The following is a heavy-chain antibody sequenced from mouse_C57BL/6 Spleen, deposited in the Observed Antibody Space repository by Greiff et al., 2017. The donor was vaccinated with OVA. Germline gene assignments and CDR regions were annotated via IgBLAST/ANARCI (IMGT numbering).Heavy chain of an antibody. Sequence: EVMLVESGGGLVQPGGSMKLSCVASGFTFSNYWMNWVRQSPEKGLEWVAQIRLKSDNYATHYAESVKGRFTISRDDSKSSVYLQMNNIRAEDTGIYYCTEESVDWYFDVWGTGTTVTVSS. CDR1: GFTFSNYW. J-gene: IGHJ1*03. V-gene: IGHV6-3*01. CDR3: TEESVDWYFDV. CDR2: IRLKSDNYAT.